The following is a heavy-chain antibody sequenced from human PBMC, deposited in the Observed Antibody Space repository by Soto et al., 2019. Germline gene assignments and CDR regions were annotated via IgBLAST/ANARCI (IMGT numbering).Heavy chain of an antibody. V-gene: IGHV3-30-3*01. D-gene: IGHD4-17*01. J-gene: IGHJ4*02. CDR3: ARASDYGEAAFDY. CDR1: GFTFSSYA. CDR2: ISYDGSNK. Sequence: QVQLVESGGGVVQPGRSLRLSCAASGFTFSSYAMHWVRQAPGKGLEWVAVISYDGSNKYYAESVKGRFTISRDNSKNTLYLQMNSLRAEDTAVYYCARASDYGEAAFDYWGQGTLVTVSS.